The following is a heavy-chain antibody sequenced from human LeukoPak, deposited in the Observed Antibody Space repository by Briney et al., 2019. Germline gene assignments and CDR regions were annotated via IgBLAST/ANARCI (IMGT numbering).Heavy chain of an antibody. V-gene: IGHV3-48*03. CDR1: GLTFSSYE. D-gene: IGHD1-26*01. CDR2: ISSSGSTI. J-gene: IGHJ6*03. Sequence: GGSLRLSCAASGLTFSSYEMNWVRQAPGKGLEWVSYISSSGSTIYYADSVKGRFTIYRDNAKNSLYLQMNSLRAEDTAVYYCARGAGSGADYYYYYYMDVWGKGTTVTVSS. CDR3: ARGAGSGADYYYYYYMDV.